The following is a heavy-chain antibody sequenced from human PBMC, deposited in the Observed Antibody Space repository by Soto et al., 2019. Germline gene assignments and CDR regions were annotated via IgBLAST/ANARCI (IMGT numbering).Heavy chain of an antibody. Sequence: QVQLVQSGAEVKKPGASVKVSCKASGYTFTGYYMHWVRQAPGQGLEWMGWINPNSGGTNYAQKFQGWVTMTRDTSISTAYMELSRLRSDDTAVYYCARGGRLDYDYIWGSYPPPVIFDYWGQGTLVTVSS. V-gene: IGHV1-2*04. CDR3: ARGGRLDYDYIWGSYPPPVIFDY. CDR1: GYTFTGYY. D-gene: IGHD3-16*02. J-gene: IGHJ4*02. CDR2: INPNSGGT.